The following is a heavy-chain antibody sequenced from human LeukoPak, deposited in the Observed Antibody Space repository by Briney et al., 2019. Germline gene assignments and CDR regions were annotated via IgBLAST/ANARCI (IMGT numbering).Heavy chain of an antibody. CDR1: GFTFSSYA. CDR2: ISGSGGST. V-gene: IGHV3-23*01. CDR3: ARAYCGGDCYISGSLFHYFDY. Sequence: AGGSLRLSCAASGFTFSSYAMSWVRQAPGKGLEWVSAISGSGGSTYYADSVKGRFTISRDNSKNTLYLQMNSLRAEDTAVCYCARAYCGGDCYISGSLFHYFDYWGQGTLVTVSS. D-gene: IGHD2-21*01. J-gene: IGHJ4*02.